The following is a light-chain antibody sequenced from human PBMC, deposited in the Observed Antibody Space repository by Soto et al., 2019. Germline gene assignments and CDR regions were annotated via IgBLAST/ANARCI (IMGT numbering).Light chain of an antibody. CDR2: FDD. V-gene: IGLV3-21*04. CDR1: DIGDRS. Sequence: SYELTQTPSVSVAPGQTATISCGGSDIGDRSVHWYQQKPGQAPLLVIYFDDDRPSGIPERFSGSNSQNTATLTISGVEAGDEADYFCQVWDSTRDVVVFGGGTKLTVL. J-gene: IGLJ2*01. CDR3: QVWDSTRDVVV.